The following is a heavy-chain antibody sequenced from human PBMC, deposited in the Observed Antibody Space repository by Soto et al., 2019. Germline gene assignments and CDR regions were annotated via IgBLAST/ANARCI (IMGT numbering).Heavy chain of an antibody. D-gene: IGHD3-10*01. CDR1: GFTFDDYA. J-gene: IGHJ4*02. CDR3: AKTTWFGELSGIDY. Sequence: GGSLRLSCAASGFTFDDYAMHWVRQAPGKGLEWVSGISWNGGSIGYADSVKGRFTISRDNAKNSLYLQMNSLRAEDTALYYCAKTTWFGELSGIDYWGQGTLVTVSS. V-gene: IGHV3-9*01. CDR2: ISWNGGSI.